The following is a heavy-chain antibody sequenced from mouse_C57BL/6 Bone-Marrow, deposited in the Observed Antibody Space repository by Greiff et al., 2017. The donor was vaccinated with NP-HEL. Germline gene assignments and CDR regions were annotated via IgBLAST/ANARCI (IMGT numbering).Heavy chain of an antibody. D-gene: IGHD2-4*01. Sequence: SGPELVKPGASVKISCKASGYAFSSSWMNWVKQRPGKGLEWIGRIYPGDGDTNYNGKFKGKATLTADKSSSTAYMQLSSLTSEDSAVYFCARYNYDYDRFDYWGQGTTLTVSS. CDR2: IYPGDGDT. CDR3: ARYNYDYDRFDY. CDR1: GYAFSSSW. J-gene: IGHJ2*01. V-gene: IGHV1-82*01.